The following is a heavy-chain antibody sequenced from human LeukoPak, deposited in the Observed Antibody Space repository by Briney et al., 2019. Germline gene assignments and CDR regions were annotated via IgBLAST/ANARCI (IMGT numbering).Heavy chain of an antibody. V-gene: IGHV3-74*01. CDR2: INVDGSRT. Sequence: GGSLRLSCAASGFTFSSYWMHWVRQAPGKGLVWVSRINVDGSRTAYADSVWGRFTISRDNAKNTLYLQMNSLRAEDTAVYYCARDRCSDNSCYVPHWGQGTLVTVSS. CDR3: ARDRCSDNSCYVPH. D-gene: IGHD2-2*01. J-gene: IGHJ4*02. CDR1: GFTFSSYW.